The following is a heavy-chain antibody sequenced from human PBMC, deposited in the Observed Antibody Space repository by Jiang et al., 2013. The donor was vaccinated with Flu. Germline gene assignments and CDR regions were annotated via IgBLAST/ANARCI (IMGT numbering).Heavy chain of an antibody. J-gene: IGHJ4*02. Sequence: SGAEVKKPGASVKVSCKASGYTFTGYYMHWVRQAPGQGLEWMGFINPSDGSTTYAQKFQGRVTMTRDTSTSTVYMELSSLRSGDTAVYYCGRAEPWLVTGFGYWGPGEPWSPSPQ. CDR2: INPSDGST. CDR1: GYTFTGYY. D-gene: IGHD6-19*01. V-gene: IGHV1-46*01. CDR3: GRAEPWLVTGFGY.